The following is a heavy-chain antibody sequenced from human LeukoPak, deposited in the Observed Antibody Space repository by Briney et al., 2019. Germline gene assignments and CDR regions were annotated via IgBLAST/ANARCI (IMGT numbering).Heavy chain of an antibody. CDR2: VYSSGST. CDR1: GGSINSGSYY. J-gene: IGHJ6*03. CDR3: ARTSAEAEDYYYYYYMDV. V-gene: IGHV4-30-4*08. Sequence: SETLSLTCTVSGGSINSGSYYWSWIRQPPGKGLEWIGYVYSSGSTYYNPSLKSRVTISVDTSKNQFSLKLSSVTAADTAVYYCARTSAEAEDYYYYYYMDVWGKGTTVTVSS.